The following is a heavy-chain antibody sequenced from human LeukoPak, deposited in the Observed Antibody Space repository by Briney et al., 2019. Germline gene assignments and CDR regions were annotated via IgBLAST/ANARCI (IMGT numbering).Heavy chain of an antibody. V-gene: IGHV4-59*01. J-gene: IGHJ4*02. CDR3: ARDGLSWGFDY. CDR2: IYYSGST. D-gene: IGHD3-16*01. Sequence: SQTLSLTCTVSGGSISRYYWSWIRQPPGKGLEWIGYIYYSGSTNYNPSLNSPVTISVDTSKNQFSLKLSSVTPADTAVYYCARDGLSWGFDYWGQGTLVTVSS. CDR1: GGSISRYY.